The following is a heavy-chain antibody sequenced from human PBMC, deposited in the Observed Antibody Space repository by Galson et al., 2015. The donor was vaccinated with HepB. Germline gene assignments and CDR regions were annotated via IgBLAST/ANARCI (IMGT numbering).Heavy chain of an antibody. Sequence: SVKVSCKASGYTFTSYGISWIRQAPGQGLEWMGWISAYNGNTNYAQKLQGRLTMTTDTSTSTAYMELRSLRSDDTAVYYCARDLSGFLIRFHYFDNWGQGTLVTVSS. J-gene: IGHJ4*02. CDR2: ISAYNGNT. CDR3: ARDLSGFLIRFHYFDN. D-gene: IGHD3-16*02. V-gene: IGHV1-18*01. CDR1: GYTFTSYG.